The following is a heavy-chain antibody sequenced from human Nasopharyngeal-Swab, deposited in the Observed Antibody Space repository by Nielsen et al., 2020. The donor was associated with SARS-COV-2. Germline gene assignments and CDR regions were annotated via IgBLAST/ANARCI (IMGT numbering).Heavy chain of an antibody. V-gene: IGHV1-69*06. J-gene: IGHJ6*02. D-gene: IGHD2-2*01. Sequence: SVTVSCKASVGTFSSYAISWVRQAPGQGLEWMGGIIPIFGTANYAQKFQGRVTITADKSTSTAYMELSSLRSEDTAVYYCARDRAYCSSTSCYQSGGTYYYYYYGMDVWGQGTTVTVSS. CDR3: ARDRAYCSSTSCYQSGGTYYYYYYGMDV. CDR2: IIPIFGTA. CDR1: VGTFSSYA.